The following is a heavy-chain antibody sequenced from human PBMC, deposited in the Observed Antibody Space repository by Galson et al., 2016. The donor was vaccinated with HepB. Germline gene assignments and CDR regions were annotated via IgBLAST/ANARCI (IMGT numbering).Heavy chain of an antibody. D-gene: IGHD3-10*01. Sequence: SLRLSCAASEFTFSSYWMHWVRQAPGKGLVWVSRVNSDGSGTGYADSVKGRFTISRDNAKNMLFLQMNSLKVEDTAVYYCARSYVAGSDRKNYYMDFWGKGTTVTVSS. V-gene: IGHV3-74*01. CDR2: VNSDGSGT. J-gene: IGHJ6*03. CDR3: ARSYVAGSDRKNYYMDF. CDR1: EFTFSSYW.